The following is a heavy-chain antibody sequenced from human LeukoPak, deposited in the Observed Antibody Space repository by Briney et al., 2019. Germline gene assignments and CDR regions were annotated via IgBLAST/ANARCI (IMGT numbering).Heavy chain of an antibody. CDR3: AKDIGRQQLGNLHY. D-gene: IGHD6-13*01. Sequence: GGSLRLSCAASGFTFSTYWMHWVRQAPGKGLVWVSRISSDGSITGYADSVKGRFTISRDNAKNSLYLQMNSLRAEDTALYYCAKDIGRQQLGNLHYWGQGTLVTVSS. V-gene: IGHV3-74*01. J-gene: IGHJ4*02. CDR2: ISSDGSIT. CDR1: GFTFSTYW.